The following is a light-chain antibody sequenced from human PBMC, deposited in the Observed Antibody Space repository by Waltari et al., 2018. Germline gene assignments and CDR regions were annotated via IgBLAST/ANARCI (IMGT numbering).Light chain of an antibody. CDR3: QQRRNWPLT. J-gene: IGKJ4*01. CDR1: LSVDMY. CDR2: DTS. Sequence: IVLTYSPATLSSSRRARATLSCRASLSVDMYLAWSQQRPGQAPRLLIYDTSNRATDIPARFSGSGSETDFSLTISSLEPEDVAVYYCQQRRNWPLTFGGGTKVEIK. V-gene: IGKV3-11*01.